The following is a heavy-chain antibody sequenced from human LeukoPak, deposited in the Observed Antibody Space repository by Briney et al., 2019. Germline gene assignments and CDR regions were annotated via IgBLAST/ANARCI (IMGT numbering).Heavy chain of an antibody. Sequence: GESLNISCKGSGYTFNTYWIGWVRQMPGKGLEWMGIIYPGDSDTRYSPSFQGQVTISADKSISTAYLQWGSLKASDTAMYYCAREGRSSSPMDYWGQGTLVTVSS. CDR2: IYPGDSDT. D-gene: IGHD6-6*01. CDR3: AREGRSSSPMDY. CDR1: GYTFNTYW. J-gene: IGHJ4*02. V-gene: IGHV5-51*01.